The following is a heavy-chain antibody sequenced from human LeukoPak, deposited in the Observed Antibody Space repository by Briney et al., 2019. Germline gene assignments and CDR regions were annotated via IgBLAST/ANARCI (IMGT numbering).Heavy chain of an antibody. V-gene: IGHV4-61*02. CDR3: AREGIAVAGTGGDYYYYYMDV. J-gene: IGHJ6*03. Sequence: SETQSLTCTVSGGSISSGSYYWSWIRQPAGKGLEWIGRIYTSGSTNYNPSLKSRVTISVDTSKNQFSLKLSSVTAADTAVYYCAREGIAVAGTGGDYYYYYMDVWGKGTTVTISS. CDR1: GGSISSGSYY. D-gene: IGHD6-19*01. CDR2: IYTSGST.